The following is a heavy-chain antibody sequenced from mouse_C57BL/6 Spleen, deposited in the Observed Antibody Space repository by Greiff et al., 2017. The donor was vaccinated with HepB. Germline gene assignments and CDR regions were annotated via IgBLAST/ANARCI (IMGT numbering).Heavy chain of an antibody. J-gene: IGHJ4*01. V-gene: IGHV5-17*01. Sequence: EVKLVESGGGLVKPGGSLKLSCAASGFTFSDYGMHWVRQAPEKGLEWVAYISSGSSTIYYADTVKGRFTISRDNAKNTLFLQMTSLRSEDTAMYYCANIYYDYDYYAMDYWGQGTSVTVSS. D-gene: IGHD2-4*01. CDR3: ANIYYDYDYYAMDY. CDR1: GFTFSDYG. CDR2: ISSGSSTI.